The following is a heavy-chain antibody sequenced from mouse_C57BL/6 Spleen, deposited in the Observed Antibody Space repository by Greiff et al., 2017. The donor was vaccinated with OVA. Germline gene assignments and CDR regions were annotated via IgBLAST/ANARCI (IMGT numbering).Heavy chain of an antibody. CDR2: INPNNGGT. Sequence: EVQLQQSGPELVKPGASVKISCKASGYTFTDYYMNWVKQSHGKSLEWIGDINPNNGGTSYNQKFKGKATLTVDKSSSTAYLELRSLTSEDSAVYYSTLIYYSGSSLEWYCEVWGTETTVTVSP. J-gene: IGHJ1*03. CDR1: GYTFTDYY. CDR3: TLIYYSGSSLEWYCEV. D-gene: IGHD1-1*01. V-gene: IGHV1-26*01.